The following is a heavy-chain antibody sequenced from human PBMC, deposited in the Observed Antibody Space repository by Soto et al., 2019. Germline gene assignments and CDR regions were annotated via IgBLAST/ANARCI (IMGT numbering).Heavy chain of an antibody. V-gene: IGHV1-69*13. Sequence: VASVKVSCKASGGTFSSYAFTWVRQAPGQGLEWMGGIIPIFGATNYAQKFQGRVTITADESTSTAYMELSGLRSEDTAVYYCARGGLYNWSYSLGPWGQGTLVTVYS. CDR1: GGTFSSYA. CDR2: IIPIFGAT. CDR3: ARGGLYNWSYSLGP. D-gene: IGHD1-7*01. J-gene: IGHJ5*02.